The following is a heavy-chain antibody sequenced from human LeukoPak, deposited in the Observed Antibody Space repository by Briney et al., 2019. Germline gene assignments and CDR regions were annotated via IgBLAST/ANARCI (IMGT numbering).Heavy chain of an antibody. Sequence: GGSLRLSCAASGFTFSDSAVSWVRQSPGEGLEWGSSISDTGGRTYYADSVKGRFTITRDNSRNTVNLQMNSLRAGDTARYYCAKGGQDFDFWRFDLWGQGILVTVSS. J-gene: IGHJ5*02. V-gene: IGHV3-23*01. CDR1: GFTFSDSA. CDR3: AKGGQDFDFWRFDL. D-gene: IGHD3-3*01. CDR2: ISDTGGRT.